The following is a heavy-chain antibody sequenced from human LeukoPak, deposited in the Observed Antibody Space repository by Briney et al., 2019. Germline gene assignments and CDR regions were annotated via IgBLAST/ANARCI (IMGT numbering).Heavy chain of an antibody. CDR3: ARDGVATDGYYYYYYMDV. D-gene: IGHD5-12*01. CDR2: ISSSSSYI. V-gene: IGHV3-21*01. Sequence: GGSLRLSCAASGFTFSSYSMNWVRQAPGKGLEWVSSISSSSSYIYYADSVKGRFTISRDNAKNSLYLQMNSLRAEDTAVYYCARDGVATDGYYYYYYMDVWGKGTTVTVSS. CDR1: GFTFSSYS. J-gene: IGHJ6*03.